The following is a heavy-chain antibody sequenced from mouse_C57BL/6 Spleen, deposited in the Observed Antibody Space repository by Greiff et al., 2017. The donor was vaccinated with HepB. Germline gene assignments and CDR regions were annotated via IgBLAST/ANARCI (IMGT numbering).Heavy chain of an antibody. CDR2: IDPENGDT. CDR3: TTKLTGRYFDV. D-gene: IGHD4-1*01. J-gene: IGHJ1*03. Sequence: VHVKQSGAELVRPGASVKLSCTASGFNIKDDYMHWVKQRPEQGLEWIGWIDPENGDTEYASKFQGKATITADTSSNTAYLQRSSLTSEDTAVYYCTTKLTGRYFDVWGTGTTVTVSS. CDR1: GFNIKDDY. V-gene: IGHV14-4*01.